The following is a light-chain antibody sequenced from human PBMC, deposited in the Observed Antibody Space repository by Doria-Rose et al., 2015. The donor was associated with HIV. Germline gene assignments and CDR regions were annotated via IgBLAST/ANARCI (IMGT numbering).Light chain of an antibody. V-gene: IGKV1-39*01. CDR2: RTS. J-gene: IGKJ3*01. CDR1: QSIGSY. CDR3: QQSYSTVPFT. Sequence: DIQMTQSPSSLSAYVGDRVTITCRASQSIGSYLSWYRQKAGKAPELLIYRTSTLHSGVPSRFSGSGSGTDFTLTITSLQPEDFGIYFCQQSYSTVPFTFGPGTKVEVK.